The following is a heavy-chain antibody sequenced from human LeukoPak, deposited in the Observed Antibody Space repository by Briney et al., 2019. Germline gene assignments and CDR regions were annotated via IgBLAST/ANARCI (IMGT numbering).Heavy chain of an antibody. CDR1: GGSISSYY. V-gene: IGHV4-59*08. J-gene: IGHJ2*01. D-gene: IGHD5-24*01. CDR2: IYYSGST. CDR3: ARQMATITGYFDL. Sequence: SETLSLTCTVSGGSISSYYWSWIRQPPGKGLEWIGYIYYSGSTNYNPSLESRVTISVDTSKNQFSLKLSSVTAADTAMYYCARQMATITGYFDLWGRGTLVTVSS.